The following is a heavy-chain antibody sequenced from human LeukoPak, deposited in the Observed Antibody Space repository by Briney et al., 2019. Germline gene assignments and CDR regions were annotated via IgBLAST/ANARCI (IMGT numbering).Heavy chain of an antibody. CDR1: GGSISSGSYY. V-gene: IGHV4-61*02. J-gene: IGHJ4*02. CDR2: IYTSGST. D-gene: IGHD2-15*01. CDR3: ASVELGYCSGGSCSGALSFDY. Sequence: SETLSLTCTVSGGSISSGSYYWSWIRQPAGKGLEWIGRIYTSGSTDYNPSLKSRVTISVDTSKNQFSLKLSSVTAADTAVYCCASVELGYCSGGSCSGALSFDYWGQGTLVTVSS.